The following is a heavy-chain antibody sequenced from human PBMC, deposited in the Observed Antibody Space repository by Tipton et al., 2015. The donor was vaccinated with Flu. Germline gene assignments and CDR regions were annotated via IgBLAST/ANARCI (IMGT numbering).Heavy chain of an antibody. J-gene: IGHJ4*02. D-gene: IGHD4-23*01. V-gene: IGHV1-46*01. CDR2: INPSSGST. Sequence: QLVQSGAEVKKPGASVKVSCKASGYTFTTYYMHWVRRAPGQGLEWMGIINPSSGSTNYAQKFQGRVTMTRDTSTSTVYMELSSLRSEDTAVYYCARDLRGYGGNSHFDYWGQGTLVTVSS. CDR3: ARDLRGYGGNSHFDY. CDR1: GYTFTTYY.